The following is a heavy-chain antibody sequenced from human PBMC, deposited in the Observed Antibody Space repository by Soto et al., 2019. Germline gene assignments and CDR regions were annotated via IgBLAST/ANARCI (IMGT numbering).Heavy chain of an antibody. J-gene: IGHJ6*02. CDR2: ISYDGSNK. CDR1: GFTFSSYG. D-gene: IGHD5-12*01. Sequence: LRLSCAASGFTFSSYGMHWVRQAPGKGLEWVAVISYDGSNKYYADSVKGRFTISRDNSKNTLYLQMNSLRAEDTAVYYCAKGGGYNSASGYYYYGMDVWGQGTTVTVSS. CDR3: AKGGGYNSASGYYYYGMDV. V-gene: IGHV3-30*18.